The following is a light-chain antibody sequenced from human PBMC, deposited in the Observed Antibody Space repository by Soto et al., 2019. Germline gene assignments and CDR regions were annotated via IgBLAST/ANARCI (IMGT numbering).Light chain of an antibody. CDR3: QQYYTYPWT. CDR2: KAY. V-gene: IGKV1-5*03. J-gene: IGKJ1*01. CDR1: QSISMW. Sequence: DIQMTQSPSTLPSSVGDRRTITCRASQSISMWLAWYQQRPGKGPKLLIYKAYNLQGGVSSRFSGSGSGTEFTLPIRGLQPEDSATYYCQQYYTYPWTLGHGTTVDI.